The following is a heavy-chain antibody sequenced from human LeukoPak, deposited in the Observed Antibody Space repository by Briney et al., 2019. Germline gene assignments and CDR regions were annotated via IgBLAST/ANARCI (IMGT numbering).Heavy chain of an antibody. CDR1: GSSISSYY. J-gene: IGHJ6*02. D-gene: IGHD2-2*01. Sequence: SETLSLTCTVSGSSISSYYWSWIRQPPGKGLEWIGYIYYSGSTNYNPSLKSRVTTSVDTSKNQFSLKLSSVTAADTAVYYCARDRAVVVPAAIYYYYGMDVWGQGTTVTVSS. CDR2: IYYSGST. V-gene: IGHV4-59*01. CDR3: ARDRAVVVPAAIYYYYGMDV.